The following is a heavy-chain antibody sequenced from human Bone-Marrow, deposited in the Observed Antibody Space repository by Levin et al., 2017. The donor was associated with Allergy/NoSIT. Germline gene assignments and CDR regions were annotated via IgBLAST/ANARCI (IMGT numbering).Heavy chain of an antibody. CDR3: AGNGVGTAAGTP. CDR2: IYSGGDT. CDR1: GFSVSRNY. Sequence: PGGSLRLSCAASGFSVSRNYMSWVRQAPGKGLEWVSLIYSGGDTQYADSVKGRFTISRDNSRNTLYLQMNSLRGDDTAVYYCAGNGVGTAAGTPWGQGTLVTVSS. J-gene: IGHJ4*02. V-gene: IGHV3-66*01. D-gene: IGHD6-13*01.